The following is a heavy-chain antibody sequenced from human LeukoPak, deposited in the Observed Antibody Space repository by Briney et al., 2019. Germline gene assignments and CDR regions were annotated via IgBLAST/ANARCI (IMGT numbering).Heavy chain of an antibody. J-gene: IGHJ6*03. D-gene: IGHD4-17*01. CDR2: IYPSDSDT. CDR3: ASTTTVTTFSSDYYYMDV. CDR1: GYRFTSYW. Sequence: GESLKISCKGSGYRFTSYWIGWVRQMPGKGLEWMGIIYPSDSDTRYSPSFQGQVTISADKSISTAYLQWSSLKASDTAMYYCASTTTVTTFSSDYYYMDVWGKGTTVTVSS. V-gene: IGHV5-51*01.